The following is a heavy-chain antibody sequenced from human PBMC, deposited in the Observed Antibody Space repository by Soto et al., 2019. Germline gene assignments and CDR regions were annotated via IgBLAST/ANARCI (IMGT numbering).Heavy chain of an antibody. CDR3: ARVGKLGLKH. CDR1: GGSFSGYD. CDR2: INHSGST. J-gene: IGHJ1*01. D-gene: IGHD1-7*01. Sequence: SETLSLTCAVYGGSFSGYDWNWIRQPPGKGLEWIGEINHSGSTNYNPSLKSRVTISVDTSKNQFSLKLSSVTAADTALYYCARVGKLGLKHWGQGTLVTVSS. V-gene: IGHV4-34*01.